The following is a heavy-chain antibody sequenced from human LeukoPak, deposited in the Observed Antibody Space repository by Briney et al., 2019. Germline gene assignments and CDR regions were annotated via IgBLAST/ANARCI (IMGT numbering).Heavy chain of an antibody. V-gene: IGHV1-2*02. Sequence: ASVKVSCKASGYTFTSYYMHWVRQAPGQGLEWMGWINPNSGGTNYAQKFQGRVTMTRDTSISTAYMELSRLRSDDTAVYYCARGDIVVVPAATAWFDPWGQGTLVTVSS. J-gene: IGHJ5*02. D-gene: IGHD2-2*01. CDR1: GYTFTSYY. CDR2: INPNSGGT. CDR3: ARGDIVVVPAATAWFDP.